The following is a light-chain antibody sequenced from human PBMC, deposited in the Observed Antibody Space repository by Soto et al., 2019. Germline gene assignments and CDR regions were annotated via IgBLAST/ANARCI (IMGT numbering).Light chain of an antibody. J-gene: IGLJ3*02. Sequence: QSALTQPRSVSGSPGQSVTISCTGTSSDVGGYNHVSWYQHHPGKAPKVMIYDVSKRPSGVPDRFSGSKSGNTASLTISGLQADDEADYYCCSYAGSYTWVFGGGTKVTVL. CDR2: DVS. CDR3: CSYAGSYTWV. CDR1: SSDVGGYNH. V-gene: IGLV2-11*01.